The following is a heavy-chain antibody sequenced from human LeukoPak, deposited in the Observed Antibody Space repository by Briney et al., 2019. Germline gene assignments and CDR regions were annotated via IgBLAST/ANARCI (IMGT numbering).Heavy chain of an antibody. D-gene: IGHD3-3*01. CDR2: MNHSGST. CDR1: GGSFSGYY. Sequence: SETLSLTCAVYGGSFSGYYWSWIRQPPGKGLEWIGEMNHSGSTNYNPSLKSRVTISVDTSKNQLSLKLSSVTAADTAVYYCARAFGVVIYFDYWGQGTLVTVSS. J-gene: IGHJ4*02. CDR3: ARAFGVVIYFDY. V-gene: IGHV4-34*01.